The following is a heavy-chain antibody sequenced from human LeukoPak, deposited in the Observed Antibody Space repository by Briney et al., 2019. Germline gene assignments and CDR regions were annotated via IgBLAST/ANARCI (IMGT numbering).Heavy chain of an antibody. CDR3: ARAYCSSTSCYGDY. CDR2: ISYDGSNK. J-gene: IGHJ4*02. D-gene: IGHD2-2*01. V-gene: IGHV3-30*03. Sequence: HTGGSLRLSCAASGFTFSSYGMHWVRQAPGKGLEWVAVISYDGSNKYYADSVKGRFTISRDNSKNTLYLQMNSLRAEDTAVYYCARAYCSSTSCYGDYWGQGTLVTVSS. CDR1: GFTFSSYG.